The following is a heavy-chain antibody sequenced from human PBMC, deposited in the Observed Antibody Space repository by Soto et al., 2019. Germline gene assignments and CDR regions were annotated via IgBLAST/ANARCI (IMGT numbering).Heavy chain of an antibody. CDR3: ASSSRTSSGGGMDV. CDR2: IIPIFGTA. D-gene: IGHD2-2*01. CDR1: GGTFSSYA. J-gene: IGHJ6*02. V-gene: IGHV1-69*13. Sequence: ASVKVSCKASGGTFSSYAIGWVRQAPGQGLEWMGGIIPIFGTANYAQKFQGRVTITADESTSTAYMELSSLRSEDTAVYYCASSSRTSSGGGMDVWGQGTTVTVSS.